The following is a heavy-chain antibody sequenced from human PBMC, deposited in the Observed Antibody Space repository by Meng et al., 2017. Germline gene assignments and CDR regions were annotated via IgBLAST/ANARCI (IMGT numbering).Heavy chain of an antibody. Sequence: QVQLVQPGAEVKKPGAPVKVSCKPSGSNFPDYHIHGVRRAPGQGLEWMGRINPKSGDTHYAQKFQARVTMTGDTSISTAYMELSGLRSDDTAMYYCARDEDISAAGKLFGDYWGQGTLVTVSS. D-gene: IGHD6-25*01. CDR3: ARDEDISAAGKLFGDY. CDR1: GSNFPDYH. CDR2: INPKSGDT. J-gene: IGHJ4*02. V-gene: IGHV1-2*06.